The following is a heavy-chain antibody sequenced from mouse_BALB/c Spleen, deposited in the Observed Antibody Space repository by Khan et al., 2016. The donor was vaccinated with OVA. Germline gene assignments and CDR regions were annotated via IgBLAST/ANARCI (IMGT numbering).Heavy chain of an antibody. CDR2: IWTGGST. Sequence: QVQLKESGPGLVAPSQSLSITCTASGFSLTSYGVHWVRQPPGQGLEWLGVIWTGGSTNYNSALMSRLSISKDNSKSQVFLKMNSLQTDDTAMYYCARYYGNYGWYFDVWGAGTTVTVSS. CDR3: ARYYGNYGWYFDV. D-gene: IGHD2-1*01. V-gene: IGHV2-9*02. CDR1: GFSLTSYG. J-gene: IGHJ1*01.